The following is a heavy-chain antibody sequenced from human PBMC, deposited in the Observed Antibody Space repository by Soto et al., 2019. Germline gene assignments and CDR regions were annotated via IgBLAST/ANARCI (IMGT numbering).Heavy chain of an antibody. CDR3: ARIKGAGWFGELFAHADYYFDY. Sequence: QVTLKESGPVLVKPTETLTLTCTVSGFSLSNARMGVSWIRQPPGKALEWLAHIFSNDEKSYSTSLKSRLTISKDTSKSQVVLTMTNMDPVDTATYYCARIKGAGWFGELFAHADYYFDYWGQGTLVTVSS. CDR1: GFSLSNARMG. D-gene: IGHD3-10*01. J-gene: IGHJ4*02. V-gene: IGHV2-26*01. CDR2: IFSNDEK.